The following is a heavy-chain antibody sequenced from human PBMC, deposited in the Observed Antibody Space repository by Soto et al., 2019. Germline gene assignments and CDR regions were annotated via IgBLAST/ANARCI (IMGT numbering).Heavy chain of an antibody. CDR3: ANLIVFHSSYYHHY. D-gene: IGHD1-26*01. CDR1: GVPFSGYY. CDR2: INHSVNT. V-gene: IGHV4-34*01. J-gene: IGHJ4*01. Sequence: QVQLQQWGAGLLKPSEPLSLTCAVYGVPFSGYYWSWISQSPGKGLEWIGEINHSVNTNYNPSLKRRVTMFVDTYKHQFSLSLSSVTAADTAVYYCANLIVFHSSYYHHYWGHGTLVTVSS.